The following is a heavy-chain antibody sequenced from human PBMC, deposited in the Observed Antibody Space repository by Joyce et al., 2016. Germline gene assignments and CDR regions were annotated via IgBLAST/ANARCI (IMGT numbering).Heavy chain of an antibody. CDR3: ARRWSGTDY. Sequence: QVQLQESGPGLVKPSETLSLTCTVSGGSVSEYYWSWIRQPPGKGLEWIGYAHYSGTTRYNPSLKSRVTISMDTSKNQFSLRLTSVTAADTAVYYCARRWSGTDYWGQGTLVTVSS. D-gene: IGHD3-3*01. CDR2: AHYSGTT. CDR1: GGSVSEYY. J-gene: IGHJ4*02. V-gene: IGHV4-59*02.